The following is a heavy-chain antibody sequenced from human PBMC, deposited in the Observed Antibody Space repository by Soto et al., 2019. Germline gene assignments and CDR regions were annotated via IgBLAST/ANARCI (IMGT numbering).Heavy chain of an antibody. Sequence: ASVKVSCKASGYTFTSYGISWVRQAPGQGLEWMGWISAYNGNTNYAQKLQGRVTMTTDTSTSTAYMELRSLRSDDTAVYYCARDRHTPRVLLWFGELTDWLSPWGQGTLVPVSS. CDR1: GYTFTSYG. CDR3: ARDRHTPRVLLWFGELTDWLSP. J-gene: IGHJ5*02. D-gene: IGHD3-10*01. CDR2: ISAYNGNT. V-gene: IGHV1-18*01.